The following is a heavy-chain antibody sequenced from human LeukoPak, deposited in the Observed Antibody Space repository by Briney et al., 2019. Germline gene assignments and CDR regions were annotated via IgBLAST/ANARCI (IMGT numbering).Heavy chain of an antibody. CDR3: ARDSSEYGSGSYYRSYMDV. CDR1: GYTFTSYY. Sequence: ASVKVSCKAFGYTFTSYYMHWVRQAPGQGLEWMGIINPSGGSTSYAQKFQGRVTMTRDTSTSTVYMELSSLRSEDTAVYYCARDSSEYGSGSYYRSYMDVWGKGTTVTISS. V-gene: IGHV1-46*01. J-gene: IGHJ6*03. CDR2: INPSGGST. D-gene: IGHD3-10*01.